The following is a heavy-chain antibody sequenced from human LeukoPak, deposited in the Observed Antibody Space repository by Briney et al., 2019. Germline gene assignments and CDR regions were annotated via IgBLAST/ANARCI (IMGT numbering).Heavy chain of an antibody. J-gene: IGHJ5*02. Sequence: GGSLRLSCAASGFTFSSYAMSWVRQAPGKGLEWVSAIRGSGGRTYYADSVKGRFTISRDNSKNTRYLQMNSLRAEDTAVYYCAKDEVPWFDLWGQGTLVTVSS. V-gene: IGHV3-23*01. CDR3: AKDEVPWFDL. CDR1: GFTFSSYA. CDR2: IRGSGGRT.